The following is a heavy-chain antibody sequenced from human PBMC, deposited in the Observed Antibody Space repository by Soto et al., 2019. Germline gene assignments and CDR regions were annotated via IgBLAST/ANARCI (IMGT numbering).Heavy chain of an antibody. CDR3: ATDRYSGSWSCYNCFDP. Sequence: ASVKVSCKASGYTFTSYGISWVRQAPGQGLEGMGWSSAYNGNTNYAQKLQGRVTMTTDTSTSTAYMELRSLRSDDTAVYYCATDRYSGSWSCYNCFDPWGQGTRVTVSS. CDR1: GYTFTSYG. CDR2: SSAYNGNT. D-gene: IGHD6-13*01. J-gene: IGHJ5*02. V-gene: IGHV1-18*01.